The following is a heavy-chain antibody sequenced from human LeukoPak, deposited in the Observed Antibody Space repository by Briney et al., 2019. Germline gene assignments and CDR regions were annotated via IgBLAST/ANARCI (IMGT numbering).Heavy chain of an antibody. Sequence: ASVKVSCKASGGSFSKYTLNWVRQRPGQGLEWMGGITPLFGTGKYAQKFQGRVTITADESASTAYMELSRLASEDTAVYYCASSGSYRFDYWGQGTLVTVSS. CDR3: ASSGSYRFDY. J-gene: IGHJ4*02. CDR1: GGSFSKYT. D-gene: IGHD1-26*01. V-gene: IGHV1-69*13. CDR2: ITPLFGTG.